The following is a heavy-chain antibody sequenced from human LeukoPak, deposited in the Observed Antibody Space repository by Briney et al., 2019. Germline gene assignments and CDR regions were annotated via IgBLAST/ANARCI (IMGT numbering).Heavy chain of an antibody. CDR2: IYYSGST. D-gene: IGHD3-10*01. J-gene: IGHJ4*02. Sequence: PSETLSLTCTVSGGSISSYYWSWIRQPPGKGLEWIGYIYYSGSTNYNPSLKSRVTISVDTSKNQFSLKLSSVTAADPAVYYCARGYYYGSGSYYGYWGQGTLVTVSS. CDR3: ARGYYYGSGSYYGY. V-gene: IGHV4-59*01. CDR1: GGSISSYY.